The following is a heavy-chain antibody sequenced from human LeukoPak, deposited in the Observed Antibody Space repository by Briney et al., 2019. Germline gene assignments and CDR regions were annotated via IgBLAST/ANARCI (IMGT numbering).Heavy chain of an antibody. CDR3: ATTHYDILTGYYGYFDY. V-gene: IGHV4-59*08. Sequence: SETLSLTCTVSGGSISSYYWSWIRQPPGKGLGWIGYIYYIGSTNYNPSLKSRVTISVDTSKNQFSLKLSSVTAADTAVYYCATTHYDILTGYYGYFDYWGQGTLVTVSS. CDR1: GGSISSYY. D-gene: IGHD3-9*01. J-gene: IGHJ4*02. CDR2: IYYIGST.